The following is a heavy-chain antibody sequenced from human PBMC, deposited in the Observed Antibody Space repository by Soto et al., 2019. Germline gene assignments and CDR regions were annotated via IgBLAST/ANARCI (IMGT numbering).Heavy chain of an antibody. CDR2: IYYSGST. CDR3: ATIPDPNRSGWYRRYYYYGMDV. Sequence: SDTLSLTCTVTCCSISSSSYYWGLIRQPPGKGLEWIGSIYYSGSTYYNPSLKSRVTISVDTSKNHFSLKLSSVTAADTAVYYCATIPDPNRSGWYRRYYYYGMDVWGQGTTVT. J-gene: IGHJ6*02. D-gene: IGHD6-19*01. V-gene: IGHV4-39*02. CDR1: CCSISSSSYY.